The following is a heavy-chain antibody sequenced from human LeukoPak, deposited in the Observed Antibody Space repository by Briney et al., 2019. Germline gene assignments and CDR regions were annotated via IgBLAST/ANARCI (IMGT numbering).Heavy chain of an antibody. D-gene: IGHD3-22*01. J-gene: IGHJ4*02. CDR2: IYNTVDA. Sequence: SETLSLTCTVSGGSVISSYWTWIRQSPGGSLEYIGYIYNTVDAHYSPSLKSRVSISIDMSRNQFSLRLNSVTAADTAIYYCARSRNYDISGYNPSYYFESWGQGALVTVAS. CDR1: GGSVISSY. V-gene: IGHV4-59*02. CDR3: ARSRNYDISGYNPSYYFES.